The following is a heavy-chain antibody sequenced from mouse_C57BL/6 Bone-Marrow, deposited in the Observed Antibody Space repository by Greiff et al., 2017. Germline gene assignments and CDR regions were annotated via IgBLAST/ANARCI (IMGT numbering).Heavy chain of an antibody. Sequence: EVNLVESGGGLVKPGGSLKLSCAASGFTFSDYGMHWVRQAPEKGLEWVAYISSGSSTIYYADTVKGRFTISRDNAKNTLFLQMTSLRSEDTAMYYCAREATTVVSFDYWGQGTTLTVSS. CDR3: AREATTVVSFDY. CDR2: ISSGSSTI. J-gene: IGHJ2*01. CDR1: GFTFSDYG. D-gene: IGHD1-1*01. V-gene: IGHV5-17*01.